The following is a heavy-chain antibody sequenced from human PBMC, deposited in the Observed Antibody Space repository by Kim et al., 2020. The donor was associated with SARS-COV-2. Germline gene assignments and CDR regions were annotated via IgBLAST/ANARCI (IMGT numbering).Heavy chain of an antibody. J-gene: IGHJ4*02. V-gene: IGHV4-59*01. Sequence: PSLKSRVTISVDTSKNQFSLKLSSVTAADTAVYYCAREDYSSSWWYFDYWGQGTLVTVSS. D-gene: IGHD6-13*01. CDR3: AREDYSSSWWYFDY.